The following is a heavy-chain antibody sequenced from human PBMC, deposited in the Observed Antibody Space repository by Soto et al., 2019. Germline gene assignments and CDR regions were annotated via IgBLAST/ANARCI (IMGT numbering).Heavy chain of an antibody. CDR1: GFTFSSYA. CDR3: ARNYDFWSGPAPH. CDR2: ISGSGGST. J-gene: IGHJ4*01. V-gene: IGHV3-23*01. Sequence: GGSLRLSCAASGFTFSSYAMSWVREAPGKGLEWVSAISGSGGSTYYADSVKGRFTISRDNSKNTLYLQMNSLRAEVTAVYYCARNYDFWSGPAPHWGQEPWSPSLQ. D-gene: IGHD3-3*01.